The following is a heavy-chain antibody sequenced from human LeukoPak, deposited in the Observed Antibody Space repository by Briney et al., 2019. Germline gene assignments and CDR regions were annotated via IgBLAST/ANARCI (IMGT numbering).Heavy chain of an antibody. Sequence: ASVKVSCKASGYTFTSYGINWVRQAPGQGLEWMGWISAYNGDTNYAQKLQGRVTTTTDTSTSTAYMELRSLGSDDTAVFYCARETRITIFGVVTLTLDYWGQGTLVTVSS. V-gene: IGHV1-18*01. CDR1: GYTFTSYG. CDR3: ARETRITIFGVVTLTLDY. J-gene: IGHJ4*02. D-gene: IGHD3-3*01. CDR2: ISAYNGDT.